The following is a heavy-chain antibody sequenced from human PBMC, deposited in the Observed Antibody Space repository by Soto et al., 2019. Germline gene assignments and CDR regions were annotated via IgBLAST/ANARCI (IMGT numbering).Heavy chain of an antibody. Sequence: PSETLSLTCTVSGDSISNVNYYWSWIRQPPGKGLEWIGEINHSGSTNYNPSLKSRVPISVDTSKNPFSLKLSSVTAADTAGYYCARGPKSYYDSSGYFDYWGQGTLVTVSS. J-gene: IGHJ4*02. CDR1: GDSISNVNYY. CDR2: INHSGST. CDR3: ARGPKSYYDSSGYFDY. D-gene: IGHD3-22*01. V-gene: IGHV4-39*07.